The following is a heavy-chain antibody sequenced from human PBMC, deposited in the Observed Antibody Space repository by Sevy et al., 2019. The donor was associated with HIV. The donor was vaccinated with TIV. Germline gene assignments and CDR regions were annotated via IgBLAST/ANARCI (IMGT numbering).Heavy chain of an antibody. V-gene: IGHV3-48*03. Sequence: GGSLRLSCRASGFIFSNYEMNWVRQAPGKGLEWVSYITSRGSTKHDADSVKGRFTISRDNGKNSIYLQMNSLRAEDTAVYSCARATYYYDTSGPYFFDFWGQGTLVTVS. D-gene: IGHD3-22*01. J-gene: IGHJ4*02. CDR1: GFIFSNYE. CDR3: ARATYYYDTSGPYFFDF. CDR2: ITSRGSTK.